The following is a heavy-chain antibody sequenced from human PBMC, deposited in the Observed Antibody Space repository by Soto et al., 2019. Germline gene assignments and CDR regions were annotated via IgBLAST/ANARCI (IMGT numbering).Heavy chain of an antibody. J-gene: IGHJ6*02. CDR3: AADERRFVTRNDSYGRYYYYGMDV. V-gene: IGHV1-58*01. D-gene: IGHD5-18*01. Sequence: SVKVSCKASGFTFTSSAVQWVRQARGQRLEWIGWIVVGSGNTNYAQKFQERVTITRDMSTSTAYMELSSLRSEDTAVYYCAADERRFVTRNDSYGRYYYYGMDVWGQGTTVTVSS. CDR1: GFTFTSSA. CDR2: IVVGSGNT.